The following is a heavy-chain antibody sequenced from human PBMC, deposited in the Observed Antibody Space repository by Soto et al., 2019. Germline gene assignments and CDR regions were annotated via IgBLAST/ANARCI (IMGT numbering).Heavy chain of an antibody. Sequence: ASVKVSCKVSGYTLTELSMHWVRQAPGKGLEWMGGFDPEDGETIYAQKFQGRVTMTEGTSTDTAYMELSSLRSEDTAVYYCATEYYYDSSGYYGSYWGQGTLVTVSS. CDR3: ATEYYYDSSGYYGSY. D-gene: IGHD3-22*01. J-gene: IGHJ4*02. CDR2: FDPEDGET. CDR1: GYTLTELS. V-gene: IGHV1-24*01.